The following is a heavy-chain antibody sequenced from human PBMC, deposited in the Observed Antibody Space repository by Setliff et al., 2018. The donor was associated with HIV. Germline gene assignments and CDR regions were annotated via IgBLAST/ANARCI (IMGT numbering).Heavy chain of an antibody. CDR3: ARTLSTMVKTDGYYDYYYMDV. V-gene: IGHV4-38-2*01. Sequence: SETLSLTCAVSGYSLSSDYYWGWIRQPPGKGLEWIASIYHSGSTYYNPSLKSRVIISVDTSKNQFSLKLSSVTAADTAVYYCARTLSTMVKTDGYYDYYYMDVWGKGTTVTVSS. J-gene: IGHJ6*03. CDR1: GYSLSSDYY. D-gene: IGHD3-10*01. CDR2: IYHSGST.